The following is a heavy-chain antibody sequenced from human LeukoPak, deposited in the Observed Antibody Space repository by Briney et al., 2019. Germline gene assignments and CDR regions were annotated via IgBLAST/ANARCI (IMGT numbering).Heavy chain of an antibody. CDR2: IYYSGST. Sequence: SETLSLTCTVSGVSISSYYWSWIRQPPGKGLEWIGYIYYSGSTNYNPSLKSRVTISVDTSKNQFSLKLSSVTAADTAVYYCARAGYYDFWSGYSPPDAFDIWGQGTMVTVSS. D-gene: IGHD3-3*01. CDR1: GVSISSYY. J-gene: IGHJ3*02. CDR3: ARAGYYDFWSGYSPPDAFDI. V-gene: IGHV4-59*01.